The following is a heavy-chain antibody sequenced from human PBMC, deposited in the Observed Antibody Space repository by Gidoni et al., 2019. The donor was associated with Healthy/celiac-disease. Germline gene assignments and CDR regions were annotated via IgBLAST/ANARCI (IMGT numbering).Heavy chain of an antibody. CDR3: ARDKKTAASFDY. CDR1: GFTFSSYS. CDR2: ISSSSSYI. J-gene: IGHJ4*02. V-gene: IGHV3-21*01. D-gene: IGHD6-13*01. Sequence: EVQLVESGGGLVTPGGSLRLSCAASGFTFSSYSMNWVRQAPGKGLEWVSSISSSSSYIYYADSVKGRFTISRDNAKNSLYLQMNSLRAEDTAVYYCARDKKTAASFDYWGQGTLVTVSS.